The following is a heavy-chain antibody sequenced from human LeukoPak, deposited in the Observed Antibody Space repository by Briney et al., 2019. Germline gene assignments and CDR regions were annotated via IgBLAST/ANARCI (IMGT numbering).Heavy chain of an antibody. D-gene: IGHD5-12*01. J-gene: IGHJ4*02. CDR1: GGTFSSYA. Sequence: GASVKVSCKASGGTFSSYAISWVRQAPGQGLEWMGWISAYNGNTNYAQKLQGRVTMTTDTSTSTAYMELRSLRSDDTAVYYCARDGLRFSPQQGVFDYWGQGTLVTVSS. V-gene: IGHV1-18*01. CDR3: ARDGLRFSPQQGVFDY. CDR2: ISAYNGNT.